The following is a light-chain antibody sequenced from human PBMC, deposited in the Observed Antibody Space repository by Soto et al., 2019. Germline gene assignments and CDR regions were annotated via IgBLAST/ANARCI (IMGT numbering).Light chain of an antibody. CDR1: EYVSTGS. V-gene: IGKV3-20*01. J-gene: IGKJ5*01. Sequence: EVVLTQSPGTLALSLGERTTLSCKASEYVSTGSLAWYQQRPGQAPRLLIYGASNRATGIPDRFSGSGSGTDFSLTISRLEPEDFAVYYCQQYGGSPLITFGQGTRLEIK. CDR3: QQYGGSPLIT. CDR2: GAS.